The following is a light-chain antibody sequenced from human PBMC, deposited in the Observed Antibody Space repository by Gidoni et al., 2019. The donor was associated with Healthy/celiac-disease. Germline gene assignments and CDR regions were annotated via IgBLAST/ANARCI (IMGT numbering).Light chain of an antibody. CDR3: QQSYSTPPYT. V-gene: IGKV1-39*01. CDR2: AAS. CDR1: QSISSY. J-gene: IGKJ2*01. Sequence: ILMTQSPSSLSASVGDRVTITCRASQSISSYLNWYQQQPEKAPKLLVYAASSLQSGVPSRFSGSGSGTDFTLTISSLQPEDFATYYCQQSYSTPPYTFGQGTKLEIK.